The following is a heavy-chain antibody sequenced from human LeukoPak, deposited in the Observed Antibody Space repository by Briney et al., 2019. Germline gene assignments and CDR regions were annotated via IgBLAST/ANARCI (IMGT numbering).Heavy chain of an antibody. CDR2: ISSSSSYI. CDR1: GFTFSSYS. J-gene: IGHJ4*02. V-gene: IGHV3-21*01. CDR3: ARGVATIISAGSEPFDY. D-gene: IGHD5-12*01. Sequence: GGSLRLSCAASGFTFSSYSMNWVRQAPGKGLEWVSSISSSSSYIYYADSVKGRFTISRDNAKNSLYLQMNSLRAEDTAVYYCARGVATIISAGSEPFDYWGQGTLVTVSS.